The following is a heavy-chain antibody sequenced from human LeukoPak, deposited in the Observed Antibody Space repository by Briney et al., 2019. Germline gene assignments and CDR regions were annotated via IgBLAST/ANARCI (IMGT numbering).Heavy chain of an antibody. Sequence: SETLSLTCAVSGGSISSSNWWSWVRQPPGKGLEWIGEIYHSGSTNYNPSLKSRATISVDKSKNQFSLKLSSVTAADTAVYYCALRKLLWFGELLNWFDPWGQGTLVTVSS. CDR1: GGSISSSNW. D-gene: IGHD3-10*01. J-gene: IGHJ5*02. V-gene: IGHV4-4*02. CDR2: IYHSGST. CDR3: ALRKLLWFGELLNWFDP.